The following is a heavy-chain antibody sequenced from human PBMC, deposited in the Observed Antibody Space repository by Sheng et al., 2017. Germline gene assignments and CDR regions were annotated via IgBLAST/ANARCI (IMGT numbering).Heavy chain of an antibody. Sequence: EVLLVESGGGLVQPGGSLRLSCAASGFAFSNYLMHWVRQAPGKGLVWVSRISSDGRNTNYADSVKGRFTVSRDNAKNTLYLQMNSLRAEDTAVFYCARDLRTTSFFHYGMDVWGQGTTVTVSS. CDR2: ISSDGRNT. CDR3: ARDLRTTSFFHYGMDV. CDR1: GFAFSNYL. V-gene: IGHV3-74*01. D-gene: IGHD1-1*01. J-gene: IGHJ6*02.